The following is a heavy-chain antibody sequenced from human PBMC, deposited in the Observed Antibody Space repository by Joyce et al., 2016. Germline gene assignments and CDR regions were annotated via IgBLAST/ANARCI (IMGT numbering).Heavy chain of an antibody. CDR1: ELTFSSYA. CDR2: ISGSGGSK. D-gene: IGHD2/OR15-2a*01. Sequence: EVQVLESGGGLVQPGGSLRLSCAASELTFSSYAMTWVRQAPGKGREWVSAISGSGGSKNYADSVKGRFTISRDNSKNTLYLQMNSLRAEDTAIYYCAKLLYAQYYYGMDVWGQGTTVTVSS. J-gene: IGHJ6*02. V-gene: IGHV3-23*01. CDR3: AKLLYAQYYYGMDV.